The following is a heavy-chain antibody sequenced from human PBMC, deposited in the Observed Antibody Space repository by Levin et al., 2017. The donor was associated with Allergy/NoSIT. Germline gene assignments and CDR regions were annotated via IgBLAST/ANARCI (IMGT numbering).Heavy chain of an antibody. CDR1: GGSISSGSYY. J-gene: IGHJ4*02. V-gene: IGHV4-61*02. Sequence: SETLSLTCTVSGGSISSGSYYWSWIRQPAGKGLEWIGRIYTSGSTNYNPSLKSRVTISVDTSKNQFSLKLSSVTAADTAVYYCARSTSYGSGSRPFDYWGQGTLVTVSS. CDR2: IYTSGST. D-gene: IGHD3-10*01. CDR3: ARSTSYGSGSRPFDY.